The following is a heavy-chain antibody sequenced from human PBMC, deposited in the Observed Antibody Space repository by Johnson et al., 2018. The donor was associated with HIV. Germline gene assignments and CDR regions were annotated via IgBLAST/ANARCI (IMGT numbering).Heavy chain of an antibody. CDR1: YG. D-gene: IGHD2-2*03. Sequence: YGMSWVRQAPGKGLEWVSAISGSGGSTYYADSVKGRFTISRDNSKNTLYLQMNSLRAEDTAVYYCARATGSWMDAFDIWGQGTMVTVSS. J-gene: IGHJ3*02. CDR3: ARATGSWMDAFDI. CDR2: ISGSGGST. V-gene: IGHV3-23*01.